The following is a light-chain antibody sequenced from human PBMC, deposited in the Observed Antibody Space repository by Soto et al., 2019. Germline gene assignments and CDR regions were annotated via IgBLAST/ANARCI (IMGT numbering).Light chain of an antibody. V-gene: IGLV3-21*02. Sequence: SYELTQTSSVSVAPGQTARISCGGNNIGGKSVHWYQQKPGQAPVVVVYDDCDRPSGIPERFSGSNSGNTATLTISRVEAGDEADYHCQVWDDNSDHHVFGTGTKVTVL. J-gene: IGLJ1*01. CDR1: NIGGKS. CDR3: QVWDDNSDHHV. CDR2: DDC.